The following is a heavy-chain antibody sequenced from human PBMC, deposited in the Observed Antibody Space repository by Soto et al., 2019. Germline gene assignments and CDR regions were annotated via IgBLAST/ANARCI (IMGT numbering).Heavy chain of an antibody. D-gene: IGHD4-17*01. CDR1: GDSISTYY. CDR3: ASGNHRLLHSSPTPRTSDL. J-gene: IGHJ2*01. Sequence: SETLSLTCTGSGDSISTYYWSWIRQPPGKGLEWIGNIYDSGSTNYNPSLKSRVTISLDTSKNEFSLKLSSVTAADTAVYYCASGNHRLLHSSPTPRTSDL. V-gene: IGHV4-59*01. CDR2: IYDSGST.